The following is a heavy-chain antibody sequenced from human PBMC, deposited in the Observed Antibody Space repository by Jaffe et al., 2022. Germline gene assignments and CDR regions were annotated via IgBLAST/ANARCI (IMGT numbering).Heavy chain of an antibody. Sequence: QVQLVESGGGVVQPGGSLRLSCAASGFTFSSYGMHWVRQAPGKGLEWVAFIRHDQSNKDYADSVKGRFTISRDNSKNSLYLQVNSLRAEDTAVYYCAKQGGGTTGRCFDYWGQGTLVTVSS. CDR3: AKQGGGTTGRCFDY. D-gene: IGHD1-1*01. CDR2: IRHDQSNK. CDR1: GFTFSSYG. V-gene: IGHV3-30*02. J-gene: IGHJ4*02.